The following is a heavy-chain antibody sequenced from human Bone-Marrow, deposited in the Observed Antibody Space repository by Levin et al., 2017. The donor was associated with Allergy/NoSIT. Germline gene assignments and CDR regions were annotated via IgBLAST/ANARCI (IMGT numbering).Heavy chain of an antibody. CDR3: ARIGWGDSTRPQGDAAFDI. CDR2: IDAYGTS. CDR1: GGFIRNRSYH. V-gene: IGHV4-61*02. D-gene: IGHD2-2*01. J-gene: IGHJ3*02. Sequence: KTSETLSLTCSVSGGFIRNRSYHWYWGWIRQPAGKGLEWIGRIDAYGTSDHNPSLKSRVTTSVDTTKNQFSLRLSSLTAADTALYFCARIGWGDSTRPQGDAAFDIWGQGKMVIVSS.